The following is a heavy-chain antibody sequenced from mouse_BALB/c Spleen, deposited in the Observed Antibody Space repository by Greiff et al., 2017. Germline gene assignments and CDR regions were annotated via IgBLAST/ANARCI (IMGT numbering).Heavy chain of an antibody. CDR1: GFTFSSFG. D-gene: IGHD1-1*01. CDR3: ARAQDYYGSSYFDY. J-gene: IGHJ2*01. Sequence: EVMLVESGGGLVQPGGSRKLSCAASGFTFSSFGMHWVRQAPEKGLEWVAYISSGSSTIYYADTVKGRFTISRDNPKNTLFLQMTSLRSEDTAMYYCARAQDYYGSSYFDYWGQGTTLTVSS. CDR2: ISSGSSTI. V-gene: IGHV5-17*02.